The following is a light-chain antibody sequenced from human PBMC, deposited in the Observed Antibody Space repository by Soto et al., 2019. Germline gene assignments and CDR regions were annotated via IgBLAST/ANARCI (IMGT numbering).Light chain of an antibody. CDR2: DAV. V-gene: IGKV3-11*01. J-gene: IGKJ1*01. Sequence: EIVLTQSPATLSLSPGDSATLSCRASQSVSRFLAWYQQKPGQAPRLLIYDAVNRATGIPDRFSGSGSGTDFTLTISSLEPEDFAVYYCQQRTDWHRTFGPGTKGEVK. CDR3: QQRTDWHRT. CDR1: QSVSRF.